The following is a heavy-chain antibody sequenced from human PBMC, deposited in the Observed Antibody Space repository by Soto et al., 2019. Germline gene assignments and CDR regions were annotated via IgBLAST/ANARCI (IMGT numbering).Heavy chain of an antibody. CDR2: FNPRSGTT. J-gene: IGHJ4*02. V-gene: IGHV1-46*01. CDR3: ARAMKLREYSSDY. D-gene: IGHD2-21*01. CDR1: GYTFSAFY. Sequence: ASVKVSCKASGYTFSAFYIHWFRQASGEGLQWMGIFNPRSGTTSYVQKFQGRVTLTGDTSTSTGYMELSSLGSEDTAVYYCARAMKLREYSSDYWGQGTLVTVSS.